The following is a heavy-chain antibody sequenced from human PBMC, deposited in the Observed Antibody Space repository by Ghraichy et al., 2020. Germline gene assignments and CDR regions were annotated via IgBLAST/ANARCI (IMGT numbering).Heavy chain of an antibody. CDR1: GYTFTSYA. CDR3: AREPGVAARPRYYYGMDV. V-gene: IGHV1-3*01. D-gene: IGHD6-6*01. Sequence: ASVKVSCKASGYTFTSYAMHWVRQAPGQRLEWMGWINAGNGNTKYSQKFQGRVTITRDTSASTAYMELSSLRSEDTAVYYCAREPGVAARPRYYYGMDVWGQGTTVTVSS. CDR2: INAGNGNT. J-gene: IGHJ6*02.